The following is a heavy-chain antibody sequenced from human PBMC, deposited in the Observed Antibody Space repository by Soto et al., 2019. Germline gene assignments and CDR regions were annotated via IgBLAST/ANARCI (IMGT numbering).Heavy chain of an antibody. CDR2: ISSNGGST. CDR3: VKPPGYYSASHTYYSV. CDR1: GFPFNIYD. J-gene: IGHJ4*02. V-gene: IGHV3-64D*06. D-gene: IGHD3-10*01. Sequence: GGSLRLSCSASGFPFNIYDVLWVRRAPGKGLEYVSGISSNGGSTNYADSVKGRFTISRDNSKNTLYLQMRSLRADDTAVYSCVKPPGYYSASHTYYSVWGQGTLVTVSS.